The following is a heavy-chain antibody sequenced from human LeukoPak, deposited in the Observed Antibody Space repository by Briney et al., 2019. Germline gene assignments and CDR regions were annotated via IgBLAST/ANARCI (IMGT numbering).Heavy chain of an antibody. J-gene: IGHJ4*02. D-gene: IGHD3-10*01. CDR2: ITANGAGI. Sequence: GGSLRLSCAVSGITSGSFAMSWVRQTPEKGLEWLGFITANGAGIYYGPSENGRSTISRDNSNNTLYLQINGLRVDGTAIYYCATGPRSGSFQFWGRGTQVIVSS. CDR3: ATGPRSGSFQF. V-gene: IGHV3-23*01. CDR1: GITSGSFA.